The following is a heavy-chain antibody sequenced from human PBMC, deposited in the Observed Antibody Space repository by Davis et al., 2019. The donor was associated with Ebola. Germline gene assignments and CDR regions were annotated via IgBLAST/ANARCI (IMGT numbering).Heavy chain of an antibody. CDR1: GYTFTSYG. Sequence: ASVKVSCKASGYTFTSYGISWVRQAPGQGLEWMGWISAYNGNTNYAQKLQGRVTMTTDTSTSTAYMELRSLRSDDTAVYYCARVRNGLRFLEWLLPDAFDIWGQGTMVTVSS. CDR2: ISAYNGNT. D-gene: IGHD3-3*01. V-gene: IGHV1-18*01. J-gene: IGHJ3*02. CDR3: ARVRNGLRFLEWLLPDAFDI.